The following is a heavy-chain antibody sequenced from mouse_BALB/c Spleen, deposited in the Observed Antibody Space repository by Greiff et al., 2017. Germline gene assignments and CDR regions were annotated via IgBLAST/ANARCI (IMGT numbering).Heavy chain of an antibody. CDR1: GYSITSYYA. CDR3: ASPIYYGYDGEFAY. CDR2: ISYSGST. Sequence: EVMLVESGPGLVKPSQSLSLTCTVTGYSITSYYAWYWIRQSPGNQLEWMGYISYSGSTSYNPSLKSRISITRDTSKNQFFLQLNSVTTEDTATYYCASPIYYGYDGEFAYWGQGTLVTVSA. J-gene: IGHJ3*01. V-gene: IGHV3-2*02. D-gene: IGHD2-2*01.